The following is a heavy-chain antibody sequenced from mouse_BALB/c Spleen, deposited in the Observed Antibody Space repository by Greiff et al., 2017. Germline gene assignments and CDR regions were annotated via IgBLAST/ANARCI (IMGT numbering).Heavy chain of an antibody. Sequence: VKLVESGPGLVAPSQSLSITCTVSGFSLTSYGVHWVRQPPGKGLEWLGVIWAGGSTNYNSALMSRLSISKDNSKSQVFLKMNSLQTDDTAMYYCARVGGNYVGFAYWGQGTLVTVSA. D-gene: IGHD2-1*01. V-gene: IGHV2-9*02. CDR3: ARVGGNYVGFAY. CDR2: IWAGGST. CDR1: GFSLTSYG. J-gene: IGHJ3*01.